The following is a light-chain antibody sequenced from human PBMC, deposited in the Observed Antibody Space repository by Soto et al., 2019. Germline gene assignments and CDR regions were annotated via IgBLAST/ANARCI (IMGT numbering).Light chain of an antibody. CDR2: DAS. CDR1: QSISSW. V-gene: IGKV1-5*01. CDR3: QQYYSYST. Sequence: DIQMTQSPSTLSASVGDRFTITFRASQSISSWLAWYQQKPGKAPNLLIYDASSLESGVPSRFSGSGSRTEFSLTISSLQPDDFATYYCQQYYSYSTFGQGTKVDIK. J-gene: IGKJ1*01.